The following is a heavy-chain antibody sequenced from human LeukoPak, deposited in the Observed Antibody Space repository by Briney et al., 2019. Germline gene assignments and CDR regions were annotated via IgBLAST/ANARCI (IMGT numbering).Heavy chain of an antibody. V-gene: IGHV3-23*01. CDR1: GLTFHDYA. CDR3: AKQPYNYYYLDV. J-gene: IGHJ6*03. D-gene: IGHD2-21*01. CDR2: IVGDSSKT. Sequence: GGSLRLSCAISGLTFHDYAMTWVRQAPGKGLEWVSTIVGDSSKTYYADSVKGRFTITRDNSNYMLFLHMNNLRAEDTAIYYCAKQPYNYYYLDVWGKGTTVTVSS.